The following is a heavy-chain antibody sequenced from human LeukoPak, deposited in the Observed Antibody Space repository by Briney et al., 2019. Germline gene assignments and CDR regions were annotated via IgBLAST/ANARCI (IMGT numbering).Heavy chain of an antibody. V-gene: IGHV4-34*01. CDR2: INHSGST. CDR1: GESFSGYY. D-gene: IGHD1-1*01. CDR3: GRGPRERWFGP. J-gene: IGHJ5*02. Sequence: SETLSLTCAVYGESFSGYYWSWVRQPPGKGLXXIGEINHSGSTNYNPSLKSRVIISVDTSKNQVSLKLSSVTAADTAVYYCGRGPRERWFGPWGQGTLVTVSS.